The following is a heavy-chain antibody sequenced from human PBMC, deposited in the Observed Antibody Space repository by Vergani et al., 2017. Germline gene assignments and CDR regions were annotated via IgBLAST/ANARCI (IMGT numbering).Heavy chain of an antibody. CDR2: VSFRGDT. Sequence: QVKLQESGPGLVKPSETLSLTCTVSGASVNSYYWSWIRQPPGKGLEWMGYVSFRGDTLYDPSVKGRMTISLNTSSNQFSLYLTSLTAADTAVYYYAKSRIYYGAGSPDYWGQGTLDTVSS. D-gene: IGHD3-10*01. V-gene: IGHV4-59*02. J-gene: IGHJ4*02. CDR3: AKSRIYYGAGSPDY. CDR1: GASVNSYY.